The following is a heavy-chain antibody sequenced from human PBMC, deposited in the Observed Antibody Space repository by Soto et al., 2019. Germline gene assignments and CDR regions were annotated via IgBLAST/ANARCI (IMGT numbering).Heavy chain of an antibody. D-gene: IGHD4-17*01. Sequence: GRSLRLSCAASGFTFSSYAMSWVRQAPGKGLEWVSVISGSGGSTYYADSVKGRFTISRDNSKNTLYLQMNSLRAEDTAVYYCAKVFGYGDKHFDYWGQGTLVTVSS. CDR3: AKVFGYGDKHFDY. J-gene: IGHJ4*02. CDR2: ISGSGGST. V-gene: IGHV3-23*01. CDR1: GFTFSSYA.